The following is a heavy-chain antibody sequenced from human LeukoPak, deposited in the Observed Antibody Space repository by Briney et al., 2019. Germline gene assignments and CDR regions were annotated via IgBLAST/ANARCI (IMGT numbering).Heavy chain of an antibody. Sequence: PGGSLRLSCAGSTFAFGGYWIHWVRQLPGKGLAWVSRIDSAGGRIQWADSVKGRFTISRDNAKNTVYLQMNSLRPEDSAVYCCVADRGNWSGGDFWGRGTLVIVSS. CDR3: VADRGNWSGGDF. CDR2: IDSAGGRI. V-gene: IGHV3-74*01. D-gene: IGHD3-10*01. CDR1: TFAFGGYW. J-gene: IGHJ4*02.